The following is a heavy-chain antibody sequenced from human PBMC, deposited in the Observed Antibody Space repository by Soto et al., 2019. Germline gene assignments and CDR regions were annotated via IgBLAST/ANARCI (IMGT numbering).Heavy chain of an antibody. Sequence: EVQLVESGGGLVQPGGSLRLSCAASGFTFSTYWMHWVRQAPGKGLVWVSRINTDGSSTNYADSVKGRFTISRDNAKNTLYLQMNSLRVEDTAVYYCADLGVRGVWGQGTLVTVSS. D-gene: IGHD3-10*01. J-gene: IGHJ4*02. V-gene: IGHV3-74*01. CDR2: INTDGSST. CDR1: GFTFSTYW. CDR3: ADLGVRGV.